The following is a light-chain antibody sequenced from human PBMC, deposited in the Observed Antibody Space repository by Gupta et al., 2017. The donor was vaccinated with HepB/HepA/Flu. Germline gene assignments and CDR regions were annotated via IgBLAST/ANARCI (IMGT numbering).Light chain of an antibody. CDR1: SSNIGSNY. CDR2: RNN. J-gene: IGLJ2*01. Sequence: QSVLTQPPSASGTPGQRVTISCSGSSSNIGSNYVYWYHQFPGTAPKLLIYRNNQRHSGVPDRFSGSKSGTSASLAISGLRSEDEADYYCEAWDDSLSGYVVFGGGTKLTVL. V-gene: IGLV1-47*01. CDR3: EAWDDSLSGYVV.